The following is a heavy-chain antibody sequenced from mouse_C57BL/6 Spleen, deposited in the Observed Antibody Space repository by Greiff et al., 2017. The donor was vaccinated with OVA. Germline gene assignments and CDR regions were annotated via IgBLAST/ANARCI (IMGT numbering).Heavy chain of an antibody. CDR1: GYSITSGYY. J-gene: IGHJ2*01. CDR2: ISYDGSN. D-gene: IGHD3-2*02. CDR3: ARDEDSSDY. V-gene: IGHV3-6*01. Sequence: EVKLVESGPGLVKPSQSLSLTCSVTGYSITSGYYWNWIRQFPGNKLEWMGYISYDGSNNYNPSLKNRISITRDTSKNQFFLKLNSVTTEDTATYYCARDEDSSDYWGQGTTLTVSS.